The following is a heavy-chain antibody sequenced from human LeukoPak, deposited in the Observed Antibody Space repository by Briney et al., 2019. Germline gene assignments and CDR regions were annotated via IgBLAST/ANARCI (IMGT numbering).Heavy chain of an antibody. J-gene: IGHJ4*02. Sequence: GALRLSCAASGFTFSSYGVHWVRQAPGKGLEWVAVIWYDGSNKYYADSAKGRFTISRDNSNNTLYLQMNSLRAEDTAVYYCAKGHRSSSSFFDSWGQGILVTVSS. D-gene: IGHD6-19*01. CDR1: GFTFSSYG. CDR3: AKGHRSSSSFFDS. CDR2: IWYDGSNK. V-gene: IGHV3-33*06.